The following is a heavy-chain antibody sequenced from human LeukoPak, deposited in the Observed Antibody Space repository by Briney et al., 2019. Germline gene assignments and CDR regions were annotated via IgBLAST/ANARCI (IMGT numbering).Heavy chain of an antibody. CDR3: AMSGGASCFSSALY. CDR1: GFTFRNYA. Sequence: TGGSLRLSCAASGFTFRNYAMTWVRQAPGKGLEWVSVICDSGSSTYYADSVKDRFTISRDNSENTLYLQMNSLRAGDTAVYYCAMSGGASCFSSALYWGQGTLVTVSS. D-gene: IGHD2-15*01. J-gene: IGHJ4*02. CDR2: ICDSGSST. V-gene: IGHV3-23*01.